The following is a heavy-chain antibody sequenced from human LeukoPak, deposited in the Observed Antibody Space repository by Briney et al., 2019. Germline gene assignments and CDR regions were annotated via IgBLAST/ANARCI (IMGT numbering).Heavy chain of an antibody. V-gene: IGHV3-21*01. CDR3: ARDRGSVRCGTRGMDV. CDR1: GFTFSSIS. CDR2: ISSSSSYI. D-gene: IGHD4-17*01. Sequence: GGSLRLSCAASGFTFSSISMNWVRQAPGKGLEWVSSISSSSSYIYYADSVKGRFTISRDNAKNSLYLQMNSLRAEDTAVYYCARDRGSVRCGTRGMDVWGKGTTVTVSS. J-gene: IGHJ6*04.